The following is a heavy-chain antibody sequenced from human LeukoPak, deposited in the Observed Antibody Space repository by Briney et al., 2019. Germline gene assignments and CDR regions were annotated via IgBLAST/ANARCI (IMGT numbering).Heavy chain of an antibody. CDR3: AKDLPYDY. CDR2: TYSGGST. V-gene: IGHV3-53*01. Sequence: GGSLRLSCAASGFTVISNYMSWVRQAPGKGLEWVSVTYSGGSTYYADSVKGRFTISRDNSKNTLYLQMNSLRAEDTAVYYCAKDLPYDYWGQGTLVTVSS. D-gene: IGHD5/OR15-5a*01. CDR1: GFTVISNY. J-gene: IGHJ4*02.